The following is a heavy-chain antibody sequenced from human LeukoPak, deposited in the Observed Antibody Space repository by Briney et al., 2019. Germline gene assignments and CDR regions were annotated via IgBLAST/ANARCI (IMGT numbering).Heavy chain of an antibody. CDR1: GYTFTSYG. J-gene: IGHJ6*02. CDR2: ISAYNGNT. V-gene: IGHV1-18*01. CDR3: AREGKNIVATNYYYYGMDV. Sequence: ASVKVSCKASGYTFTSYGISWVRQAPGQGLEWMGWISAYNGNTNYAQKLQGRVTMTTDTSTSTAYMELRSLRSDDTAVYYCAREGKNIVATNYYYYGMDVWGQGTTVTVSS. D-gene: IGHD5-12*01.